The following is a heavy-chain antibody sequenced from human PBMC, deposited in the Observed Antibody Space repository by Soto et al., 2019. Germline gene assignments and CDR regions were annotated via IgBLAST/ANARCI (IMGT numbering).Heavy chain of an antibody. D-gene: IGHD1-26*01. CDR2: IYSGGST. V-gene: IGHV3-66*02. J-gene: IGHJ4*02. CDR3: ASMKWELLGIDY. CDR1: GFTVSSNY. Sequence: GGSLRLSCAASGFTVSSNYMSWVRQAPGKGLEWVSVIYSGGSTYYADSVKGRFTISRDNSKNTLYLQMNSLRAEDTAVYYCASMKWELLGIDYWGQGTLVTVSS.